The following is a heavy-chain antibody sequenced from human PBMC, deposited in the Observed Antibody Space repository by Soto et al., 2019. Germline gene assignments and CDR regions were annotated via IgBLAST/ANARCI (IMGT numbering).Heavy chain of an antibody. Sequence: GGSLRLSCAASGFTFSSYSMNWVRQAPGKGLEWVSYISSSSSTIYYADSVKGRFTISRDNAKNSLYLQMNSLRAEDTAVYYCANDSNGYNTYGMEVWGQGTTVTVSS. V-gene: IGHV3-48*01. CDR1: GFTFSSYS. J-gene: IGHJ6*02. CDR2: ISSSSSTI. CDR3: ANDSNGYNTYGMEV. D-gene: IGHD5-12*01.